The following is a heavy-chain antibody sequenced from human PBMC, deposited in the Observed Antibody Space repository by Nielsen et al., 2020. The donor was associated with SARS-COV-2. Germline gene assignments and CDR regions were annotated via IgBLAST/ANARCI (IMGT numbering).Heavy chain of an antibody. Sequence: SETLSLTCTVSGGSISTYFWSWIRQPPGKGLEWIGYINNRGSANYNPSLESRVTISVDTSENQFSLKLRSVTAADTAVYYCAREVGYYDSSEFDAFDIWGQGTKVTVS. V-gene: IGHV4-59*01. CDR2: INNRGSA. CDR3: AREVGYYDSSEFDAFDI. CDR1: GGSISTYF. J-gene: IGHJ3*02. D-gene: IGHD3-22*01.